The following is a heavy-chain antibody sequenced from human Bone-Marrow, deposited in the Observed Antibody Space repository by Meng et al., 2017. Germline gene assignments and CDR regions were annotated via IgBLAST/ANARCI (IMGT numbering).Heavy chain of an antibody. CDR1: GGTFSSYA. Sequence: QVQLVQFGGEVKKPGASVKASCKAPGGTFSSYAISWVRQAPGQGLEWMGGIIPIFGTANYAQKFQGRVTITADESTSTAYMELSSLRSEDTAVYYCASMTTVTVDYYFDYWGQGTLVTVSS. CDR3: ASMTTVTVDYYFDY. V-gene: IGHV1-69*01. CDR2: IIPIFGTA. J-gene: IGHJ4*02. D-gene: IGHD4-17*01.